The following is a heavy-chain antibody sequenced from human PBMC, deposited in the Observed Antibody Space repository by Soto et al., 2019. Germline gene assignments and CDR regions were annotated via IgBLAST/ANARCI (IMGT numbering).Heavy chain of an antibody. CDR2: VSHDGLAQ. CDR1: GFTFSRYG. Sequence: QVQLVESGGGVVQPGTSLRLLCEGSGFTFSRYGMHWVRQAPGMGLEWVAVVSHDGLAQYYGDSVMGRFTISNDNSQNTLYLQMNSQRAEDTGIYFCAKETIDVGGPNYLDDWGQGTLVTVSS. V-gene: IGHV3-30*18. J-gene: IGHJ4*02. D-gene: IGHD6-19*01. CDR3: AKETIDVGGPNYLDD.